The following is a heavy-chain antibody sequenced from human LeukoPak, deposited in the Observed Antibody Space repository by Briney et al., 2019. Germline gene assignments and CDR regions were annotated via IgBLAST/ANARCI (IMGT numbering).Heavy chain of an antibody. CDR1: GFTFSNYV. CDR3: AKDRGHSGGYPLFDY. Sequence: GGSLRLSCVASGFTFSNYVMSWVRQAPGKGLEWVSLISRNSENTYCADSVKGRFTISRDDSKNTLYLQMSSLRADDTAIYYCAKDRGHSGGYPLFDYWGQGTLVTVSS. V-gene: IGHV3-23*01. J-gene: IGHJ4*02. D-gene: IGHD3-22*01. CDR2: ISRNSENT.